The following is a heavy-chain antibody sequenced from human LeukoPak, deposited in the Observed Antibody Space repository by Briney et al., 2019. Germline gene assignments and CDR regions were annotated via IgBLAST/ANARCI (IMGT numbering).Heavy chain of an antibody. J-gene: IGHJ4*02. V-gene: IGHV3-15*01. Sequence: NPGGSLRLSCAASGLTFRNAWMSWVRQVPGKGLEWVGYIKSKTDGGTTDYAAPVKGRFTISRDDSKNTLYLLTNSLKTEDTAVYYCTTGLWGGFDYWGQGTLVTVSS. CDR2: IKSKTDGGTT. CDR3: TTGLWGGFDY. D-gene: IGHD3-16*01. CDR1: GLTFRNAW.